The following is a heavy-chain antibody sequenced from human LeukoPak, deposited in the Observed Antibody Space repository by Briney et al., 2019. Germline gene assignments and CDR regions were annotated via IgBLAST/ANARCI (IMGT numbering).Heavy chain of an antibody. J-gene: IGHJ4*02. CDR3: AREPLLDYYDSSGQLDY. V-gene: IGHV3-33*01. CDR2: IWYDGSNK. D-gene: IGHD3-22*01. CDR1: GFTSSSYG. Sequence: GGSLRLSCAASGFTSSSYGMHWVRQAPGKGLEWVAVIWYDGSNKYYADSVKGRFTISRDNSKNTLYLQMNSLRAEDTAVYYCAREPLLDYYDSSGQLDYWGQGTLVTVSS.